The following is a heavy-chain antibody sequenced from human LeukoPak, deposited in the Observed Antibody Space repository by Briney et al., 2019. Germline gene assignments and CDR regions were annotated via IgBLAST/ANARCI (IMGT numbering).Heavy chain of an antibody. CDR2: ISSSSSYI. CDR1: GFTFSSYS. D-gene: IGHD6-13*01. V-gene: IGHV3-21*01. Sequence: GGSLRLSCAASGFTFSSYSMNWVRQAPGKGLEWVSSISSSSSYIYYADSVKGRFTISRDDAKNSLYLQMNSLRAEDTAVYYCARGFYSSSWYISGYWGQGTLVTVSS. J-gene: IGHJ4*02. CDR3: ARGFYSSSWYISGY.